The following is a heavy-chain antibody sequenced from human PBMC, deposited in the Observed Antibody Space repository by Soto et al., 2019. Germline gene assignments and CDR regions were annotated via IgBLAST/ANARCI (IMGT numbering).Heavy chain of an antibody. J-gene: IGHJ4*02. D-gene: IGHD6-13*01. CDR3: ARLQAAAGDNDLTFDY. V-gene: IGHV3-21*04. Sequence: PGGSLRLSCAVSGFTFSSYTMNWVRQAPGKGLEWVASISYNSGHIYYADSLQGRFTISRDNSKNSLYLQMNSLKASDTAMYYCARLQAAAGDNDLTFDYWGQGTLVTVSS. CDR2: ISYNSGHI. CDR1: GFTFSSYT.